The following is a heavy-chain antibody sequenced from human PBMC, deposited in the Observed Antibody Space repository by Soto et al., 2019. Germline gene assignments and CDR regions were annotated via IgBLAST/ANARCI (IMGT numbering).Heavy chain of an antibody. CDR1: GYTFTSYY. V-gene: IGHV1-46*01. D-gene: IGHD3-3*01. J-gene: IGHJ4*02. CDR3: ARGSTIFGVVISRPFY. Sequence: GASVKVSCKASGYTFTSYYMHWVRQAPGQGLEWMGIINPSGGSTSYAQKFQGRVTMTRDTSTSTVYMELSSLRSEDTAVYYCARGSTIFGVVISRPFYWGQGTLVTVSS. CDR2: INPSGGST.